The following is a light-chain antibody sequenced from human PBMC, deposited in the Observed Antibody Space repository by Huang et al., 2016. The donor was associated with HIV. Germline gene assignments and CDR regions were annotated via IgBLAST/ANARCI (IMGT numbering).Light chain of an antibody. CDR3: QQSYSALSS. CDR1: QSISTY. Sequence: IQMTQSPTSLSASVGVRVSIVCRASQSISTYLNWYQQKPGKAPKLLISSASTLHSGVPSRFSGSGSGTEFTLTIRGLQLDDFATYYCQQSYSALSSFGPGTRL. J-gene: IGKJ5*01. CDR2: SAS. V-gene: IGKV1-39*01.